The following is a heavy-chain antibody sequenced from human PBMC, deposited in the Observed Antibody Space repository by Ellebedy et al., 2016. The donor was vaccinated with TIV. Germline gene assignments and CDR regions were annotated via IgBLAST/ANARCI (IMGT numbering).Heavy chain of an antibody. CDR2: IYSVGST. D-gene: IGHD3-10*01. Sequence: PGGSLRLSCAASGFTVSSNYLSWVRQAPGKWMEWVSVIYSVGSTYYADSVKGRFTISRDNSKNTLYLQMNSLRAEDTAVYYCASTGREQVDYWGQGTLVTVSS. CDR3: ASTGREQVDY. J-gene: IGHJ4*02. V-gene: IGHV3-53*01. CDR1: GFTVSSNY.